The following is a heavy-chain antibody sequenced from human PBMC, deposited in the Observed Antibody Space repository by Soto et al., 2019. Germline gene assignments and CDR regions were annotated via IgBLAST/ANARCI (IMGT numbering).Heavy chain of an antibody. CDR1: GASFKNYL. Sequence: QVQLVQSGAEVRKPGSSVRVSCKASGASFKNYLISWVRQAPGQGLEYMGGILPVSGRTNYAQKFQGRVTITADSATSTVYMEVSSLRSEDTAVYFRATGWNDFPHWGQGTLVTVSS. CDR3: ATGWNDFPH. J-gene: IGHJ1*01. CDR2: ILPVSGRT. D-gene: IGHD1-1*01. V-gene: IGHV1-69*01.